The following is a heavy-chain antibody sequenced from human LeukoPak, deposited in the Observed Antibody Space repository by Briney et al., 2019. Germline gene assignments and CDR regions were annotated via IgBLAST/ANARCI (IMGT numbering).Heavy chain of an antibody. Sequence: PSETLSLTCTVSGGSISTYYWSWIRQPAGKGLEWIGRIYTSGSTNYNPSLKSRVTISVDTSKNQFFLKLSSMTAADTAVYYCARDPDYGDYGLDYWGQGTLVTVSS. V-gene: IGHV4-4*07. CDR3: ARDPDYGDYGLDY. D-gene: IGHD4-17*01. CDR1: GGSISTYY. CDR2: IYTSGST. J-gene: IGHJ4*02.